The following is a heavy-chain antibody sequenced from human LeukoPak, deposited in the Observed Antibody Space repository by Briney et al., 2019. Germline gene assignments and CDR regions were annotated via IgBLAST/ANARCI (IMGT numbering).Heavy chain of an antibody. V-gene: IGHV3-23*01. Sequence: PGRSLRPSCAASGFTFSSYAMSWVRQAPGKGLEWVSAISGSGGSTYYADSVKGRFTISRDNSKNTLYLQMNSLRAEDTAVYYCARALVVVPAATASSFDCWGQGSLVTVSS. CDR3: ARALVVVPAATASSFDC. CDR2: ISGSGGST. D-gene: IGHD2-2*01. J-gene: IGHJ4*02. CDR1: GFTFSSYA.